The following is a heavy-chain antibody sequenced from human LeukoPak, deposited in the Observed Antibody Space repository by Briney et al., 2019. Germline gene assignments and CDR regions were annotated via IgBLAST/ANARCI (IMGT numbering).Heavy chain of an antibody. Sequence: ASVEVSCKASGYTFTGYYMHLVRQAPGQGLEWMGWINPNSGGTNSAQKFQGRATMTRDTSISTAYMELSRLRSDDTAVYYCATAGYTSSFDYWGQGALVTVSS. CDR2: INPNSGGT. CDR3: ATAGYTSSFDY. CDR1: GYTFTGYY. J-gene: IGHJ4*02. V-gene: IGHV1-2*02. D-gene: IGHD6-13*01.